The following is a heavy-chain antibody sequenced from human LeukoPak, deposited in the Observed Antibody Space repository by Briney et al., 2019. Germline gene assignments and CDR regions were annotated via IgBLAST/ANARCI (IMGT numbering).Heavy chain of an antibody. CDR3: AREGDYYDSSGYSCFDY. Sequence: GGSLRLSCAASGFTFSSYTMNWVRQAPGKGLEWVSYISSSGSTIYYADSVKGRFTISRDNAKNSLYLQMNSLRAEDTAVYYCAREGDYYDSSGYSCFDYWGQGALVTVSS. CDR1: GFTFSSYT. V-gene: IGHV3-48*04. D-gene: IGHD3-22*01. J-gene: IGHJ4*02. CDR2: ISSSGSTI.